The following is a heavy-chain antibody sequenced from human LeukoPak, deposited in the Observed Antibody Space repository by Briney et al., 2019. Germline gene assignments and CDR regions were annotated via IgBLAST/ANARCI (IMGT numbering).Heavy chain of an antibody. CDR1: GGSFSGYY. CDR2: INHSGST. J-gene: IGHJ5*01. Sequence: ASETLSLTCAVYGGSFSGYYWSWIRQPPGKGLEWIGEINHSGSTNYNPSLKGRVTISPDTSKNQLFLKLNSVTAADTAVYYCARLVWLGESPGSWFDSWGQGTLVTVSS. CDR3: ARLVWLGESPGSWFDS. V-gene: IGHV4-34*01. D-gene: IGHD3-10*01.